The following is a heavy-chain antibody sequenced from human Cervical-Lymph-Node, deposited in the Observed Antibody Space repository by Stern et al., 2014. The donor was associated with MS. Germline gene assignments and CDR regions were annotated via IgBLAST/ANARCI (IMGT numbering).Heavy chain of an antibody. CDR3: ARGLLGSENAFDI. CDR2: NSAYNGNS. J-gene: IGHJ3*02. CDR1: GYTFTSYG. V-gene: IGHV1-18*01. Sequence: QVQMVQSGAEVKKPGASVKVSCKASGYTFTSYGISWVRQAPGQGLEWMGLNSAYNGNSNYAQKLQCRFTMTTDTSTITAYMELRSLRSDDTAVYYCARGLLGSENAFDIWGQGTMVTFSS. D-gene: IGHD2-15*01.